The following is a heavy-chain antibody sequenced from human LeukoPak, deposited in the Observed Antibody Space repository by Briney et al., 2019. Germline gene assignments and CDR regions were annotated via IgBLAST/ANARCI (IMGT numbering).Heavy chain of an antibody. D-gene: IGHD5-12*01. CDR1: GFTFSSYA. CDR2: ISGSGGST. CDR3: AKDGREWPRSLDY. Sequence: GGSLRLSCAASGFTFSSYAMSWVRQAPGKGLEWVSAISGSGGSTYYADSVKGRFTISRDNPKSTLYLQMNSLRAEDTAVYYCAKDGREWPRSLDYWGQGTLVTVSS. J-gene: IGHJ4*02. V-gene: IGHV3-23*01.